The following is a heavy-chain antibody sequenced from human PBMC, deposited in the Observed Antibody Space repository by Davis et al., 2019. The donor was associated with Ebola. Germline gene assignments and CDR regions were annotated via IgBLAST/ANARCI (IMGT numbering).Heavy chain of an antibody. J-gene: IGHJ4*02. CDR1: GFPFSDYW. V-gene: IGHV3-7*01. CDR3: AKDWQPVGY. CDR2: IKRDGSEK. D-gene: IGHD6-6*01. Sequence: GESLKISCAASGFPFSDYWMTWVRQAPGKGLEWVATIKRDGSEKYFVDSVKGRFTISRDNAKNSLYLQMSSLRAEDTAVYYCAKDWQPVGYWGQGTLVTVSS.